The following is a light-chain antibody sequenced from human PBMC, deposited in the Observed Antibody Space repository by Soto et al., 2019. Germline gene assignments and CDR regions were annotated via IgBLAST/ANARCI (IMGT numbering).Light chain of an antibody. CDR3: QQYNSYIT. V-gene: IGKV3-15*01. J-gene: IGKJ1*01. Sequence: SPATLSVSPGVRATLAYRASQSISASLAWYQQKPGQAPRLLIYGASSRATGIPARFSGSGSGTEFTLTISSLEPEDFAVYYCQQYNSYITFGQGTKVDIK. CDR2: GAS. CDR1: QSISAS.